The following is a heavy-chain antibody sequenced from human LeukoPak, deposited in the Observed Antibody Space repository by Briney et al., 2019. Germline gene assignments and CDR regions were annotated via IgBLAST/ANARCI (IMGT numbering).Heavy chain of an antibody. D-gene: IGHD7-27*01. V-gene: IGHV3-21*01. CDR1: GFTFSSYS. CDR3: ARGRELGTFDY. J-gene: IGHJ4*02. CDR2: ISSSSSYI. Sequence: GGSLRPSCAASGFTFSSYSMNWVRQAPGKGLEWVSSISSSSSYIYYADSVKGRFTISRDNAKNSLYLQMNSLRAEDTAVYYCARGRELGTFDYWGQGTLVTVSS.